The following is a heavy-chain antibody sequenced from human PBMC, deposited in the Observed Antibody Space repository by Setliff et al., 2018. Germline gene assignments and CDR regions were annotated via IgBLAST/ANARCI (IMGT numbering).Heavy chain of an antibody. J-gene: IGHJ4*02. CDR3: RLWLDETLRDY. CDR2: TYASGAT. D-gene: IGHD3-10*01. V-gene: IGHV3-53*01. CDR1: GFTFSNYW. Sequence: GGSLRLSCAVSGFTFSNYWMTWVRKAPEKGLEWVSVTYASGATNYPDSVKGRFTIPRDDSKNTLYLQMNSVRVEDTAVYYCRLWLDETLRDYWGQGTLVTVSS.